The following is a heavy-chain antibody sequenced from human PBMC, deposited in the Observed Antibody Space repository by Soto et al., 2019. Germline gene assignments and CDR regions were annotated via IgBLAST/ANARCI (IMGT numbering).Heavy chain of an antibody. J-gene: IGHJ5*02. CDR1: GFTFSSYA. V-gene: IGHV3-30-3*01. CDR2: ISYDGSNK. CDR3: ARDSTGATSRDGYNPPYWFDP. D-gene: IGHD5-12*01. Sequence: QVQLVESGGGVVQPGRSLRLSCAASGFTFSSYAMHWVRQAPGKGLEWVAVISYDGSNKYYADSVKGRFTISRDNSKNTLYLQMNSLRAEDTAVYYCARDSTGATSRDGYNPPYWFDPWGQGTLVTVSS.